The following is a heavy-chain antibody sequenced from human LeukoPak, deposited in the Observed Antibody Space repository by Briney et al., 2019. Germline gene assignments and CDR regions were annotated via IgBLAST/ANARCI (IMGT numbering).Heavy chain of an antibody. J-gene: IGHJ4*02. Sequence: PGGSLRLSCAASGFTFSSYAMHWVRQAPGKGLEWVAVISYDGSNKYYADSVKGRFTISRGNSKNTLYLQMNSLRAEDTAVYYCAIIPGIAAAGTGERPQRLPFDYWGQGTLVTVSS. CDR3: AIIPGIAAAGTGERPQRLPFDY. D-gene: IGHD6-13*01. V-gene: IGHV3-30-3*01. CDR1: GFTFSSYA. CDR2: ISYDGSNK.